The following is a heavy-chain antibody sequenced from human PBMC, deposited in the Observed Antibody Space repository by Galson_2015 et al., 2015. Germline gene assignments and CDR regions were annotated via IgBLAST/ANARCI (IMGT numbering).Heavy chain of an antibody. D-gene: IGHD3-10*01. CDR2: IKQDGSEK. J-gene: IGHJ4*02. V-gene: IGHV3-7*03. CDR1: EFAFSKAW. Sequence: SLRLSCAVSEFAFSKAWMSWVRQAPGKGLEWVANIKQDGSEKYYVDSVKGRFTISRDNAKNSLYLQMNSLRAEDTAIYYCASQTWTGYFDYWGQGILVTVSS. CDR3: ASQTWTGYFDY.